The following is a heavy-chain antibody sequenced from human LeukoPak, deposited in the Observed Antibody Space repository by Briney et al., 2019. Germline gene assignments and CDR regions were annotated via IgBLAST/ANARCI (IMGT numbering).Heavy chain of an antibody. D-gene: IGHD2-2*01. CDR2: ISATSNYI. J-gene: IGHJ4*01. CDR3: ARAGVCTTTSCDGVIDY. Sequence: PGGSLRLSCAASGFTFSSYNMKWVRQAPGKGLEWVSFISATSNYIYYADSVKGRFTISRDNAKNSLYLQMNSLRGEDAALYYCARAGVCTTTSCDGVIDYWGHGTLVTVSS. CDR1: GFTFSSYN. V-gene: IGHV3-21*06.